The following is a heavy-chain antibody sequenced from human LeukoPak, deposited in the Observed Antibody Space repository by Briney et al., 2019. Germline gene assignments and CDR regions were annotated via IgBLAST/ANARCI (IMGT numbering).Heavy chain of an antibody. J-gene: IGHJ4*01. CDR3: APMGADFFHY. D-gene: IGHD1-26*01. CDR1: GFTFSRYS. V-gene: IGHV3-48*04. Sequence: GGSLRLSRAVSGFTFSRYSMNWVRQAPGKGLEWLSYISDSSSTINYADSVKGRFTISRDNAKNSLFLQMNRLRAEDTAVYYCAPMGADFFHYWGHGTLVTVSS. CDR2: ISDSSSTI.